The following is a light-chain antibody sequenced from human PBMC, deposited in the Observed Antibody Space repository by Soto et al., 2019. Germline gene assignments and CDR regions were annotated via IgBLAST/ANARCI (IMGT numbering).Light chain of an antibody. CDR2: GAS. V-gene: IGKV3-15*01. J-gene: IGKJ1*01. CDR3: QQYDRWPPWT. Sequence: EVVMTQSPATLSVSLGERATLSCSASQSISANLAWLQQKPGHPPRLLIYGASTRATGIPARFSGSGSGTEFTLTINSLQSEDFGIYFCQQYDRWPPWTFGQGPKGEIK. CDR1: QSISAN.